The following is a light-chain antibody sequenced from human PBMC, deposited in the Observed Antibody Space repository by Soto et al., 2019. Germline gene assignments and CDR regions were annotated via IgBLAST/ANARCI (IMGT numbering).Light chain of an antibody. CDR2: DAS. Sequence: EIVMTQSPATLSVSPGERATLSCRASQSGSSNLAWYHQKPGQAPRLIIYDASTRATGIPARLSGSGSGTEFTLTISSLQSEDFAVYYCQQYNDGLTFGGGTKVEIK. J-gene: IGKJ4*01. CDR1: QSGSSN. V-gene: IGKV3-15*01. CDR3: QQYNDGLT.